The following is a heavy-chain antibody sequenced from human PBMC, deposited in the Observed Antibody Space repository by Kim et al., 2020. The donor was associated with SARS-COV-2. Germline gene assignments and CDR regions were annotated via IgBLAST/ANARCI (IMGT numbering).Heavy chain of an antibody. CDR3: ARETPLGGATQPNWFDP. CDR2: IYYSGST. D-gene: IGHD1-26*01. V-gene: IGHV4-39*07. Sequence: SETLSLTCTVSGGSISSSSYYWGWIRQPPGKGLEWIGSIYYSGSTYYNPSLKSRVTISVDTSKNQFSLKLSSVTAADTAVYYCARETPLGGATQPNWFDPWGQGTLVTVSS. J-gene: IGHJ5*02. CDR1: GGSISSSSYY.